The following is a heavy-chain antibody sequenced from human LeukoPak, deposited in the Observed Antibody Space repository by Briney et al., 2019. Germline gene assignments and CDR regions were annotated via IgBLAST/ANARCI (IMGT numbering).Heavy chain of an antibody. CDR2: ISGSGGTT. CDR1: GFTFSSYA. J-gene: IGHJ4*02. Sequence: GGSLRLSCAASGFTFSSYAMSWVRQAPGKGLEWVSGISGSGGTTHYADSVKGRFTVSRDNSKNTLYLQMNSLRAEDTAVYYCAKGNLVIVPAAIGYWGQGTLVTVSS. V-gene: IGHV3-23*01. CDR3: AKGNLVIVPAAIGY. D-gene: IGHD2-2*01.